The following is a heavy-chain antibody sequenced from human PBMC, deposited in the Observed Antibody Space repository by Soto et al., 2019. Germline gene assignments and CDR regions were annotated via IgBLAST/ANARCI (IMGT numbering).Heavy chain of an antibody. CDR1: GFTFSSYA. Sequence: GGSLRLSCAASGFTFSSYAMIWVRQAPGKGLEWVSAISGSGGSTYYADSVKGRFTISRDNSKNTLYLQMNSLRAEDTAVYYCANTVPHHGDYRIGGFDPWGQGTLVTVSS. D-gene: IGHD4-17*01. J-gene: IGHJ5*02. CDR2: ISGSGGST. CDR3: ANTVPHHGDYRIGGFDP. V-gene: IGHV3-23*01.